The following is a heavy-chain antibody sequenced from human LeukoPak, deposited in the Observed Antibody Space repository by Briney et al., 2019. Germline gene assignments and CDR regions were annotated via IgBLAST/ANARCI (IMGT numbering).Heavy chain of an antibody. J-gene: IGHJ4*02. V-gene: IGHV3-21*05. CDR3: ARVEGQFGY. CDR2: ISGSGSYI. D-gene: IGHD3-10*01. CDR1: GFTFSSYE. Sequence: GGSLRLSCAASGFTFSSYEMNWVRQAPGKGLEWVSYISGSGSYIYYADSVKGRFTISRDNAKNSLYLQMNSLRAEDTAVYYCARVEGQFGYWGQGTLVTVSS.